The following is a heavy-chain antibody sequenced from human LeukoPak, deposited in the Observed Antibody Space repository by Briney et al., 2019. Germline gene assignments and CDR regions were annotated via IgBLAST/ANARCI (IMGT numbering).Heavy chain of an antibody. CDR3: ASDRGYDILTGYPTYYYYYGMDV. V-gene: IGHV3-53*04. J-gene: IGHJ6*02. CDR1: GFTVSSNY. Sequence: GGSLRLSCAASGFTVSSNYMSWVRQAPGKGLEWVSVIYSGGSTYYADSVKGRFTISRHNSKNTLYLQMNSLRAEDTAVYYCASDRGYDILTGYPTYYYYYGMDVWGQGTTVTVSS. D-gene: IGHD3-9*01. CDR2: IYSGGST.